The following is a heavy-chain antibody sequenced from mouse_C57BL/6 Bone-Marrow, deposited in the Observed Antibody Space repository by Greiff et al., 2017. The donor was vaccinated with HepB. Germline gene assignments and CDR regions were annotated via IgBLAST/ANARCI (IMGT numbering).Heavy chain of an antibody. Sequence: VKLQESGAELVRPGASVKLSCKASGYTFTDYYINWVKQRPGQGLEWIARIYPGSGNTYYNEKFKGKATLTAEKSSSTAYMQLSSLTSEDSAVYFCARVYYGNPYAMDYWGQGTSVTVSS. CDR3: ARVYYGNPYAMDY. CDR2: IYPGSGNT. V-gene: IGHV1-76*01. D-gene: IGHD2-1*01. J-gene: IGHJ4*01. CDR1: GYTFTDYY.